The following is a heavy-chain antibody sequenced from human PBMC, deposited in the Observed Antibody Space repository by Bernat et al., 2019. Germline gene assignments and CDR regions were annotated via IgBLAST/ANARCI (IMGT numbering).Heavy chain of an antibody. CDR3: ARARNHKLLWFGELLSGNWFDP. V-gene: IGHV3-20*04. CDR1: GFTFDDYG. Sequence: EVQLVESGGGVVRPGGSLRLSCAASGFTFDDYGMSWVRQAPGKGLEWVSGINWNGGSTGYADSVKGRFTIYRDNAKNSLYLQMNSLRAEDTALYYCARARNHKLLWFGELLSGNWFDPWGQGTLVTVSS. D-gene: IGHD3-10*01. J-gene: IGHJ5*02. CDR2: INWNGGST.